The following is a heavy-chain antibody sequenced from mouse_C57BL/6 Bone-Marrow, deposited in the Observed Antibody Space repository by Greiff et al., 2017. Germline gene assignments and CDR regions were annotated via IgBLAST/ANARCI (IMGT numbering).Heavy chain of an antibody. J-gene: IGHJ4*01. CDR1: GYTFTSYW. CDR2: IDPSDSYT. V-gene: IGHV1-69*01. Sequence: VQLQQPGAELVMPGASVKLSCKASGYTFTSYWKHWVKQRPGQGLEWIGEIDPSDSYTNYNQKFKGKSTLTVDKSSSTAYMQLSSLTSEDSAVYYCAREGEGSSYPFAMDYWGQGTSVTVSS. CDR3: AREGEGSSYPFAMDY. D-gene: IGHD1-1*01.